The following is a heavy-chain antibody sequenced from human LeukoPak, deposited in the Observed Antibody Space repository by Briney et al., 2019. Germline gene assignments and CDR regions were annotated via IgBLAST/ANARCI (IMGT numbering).Heavy chain of an antibody. CDR3: AAQISSGYES. V-gene: IGHV4-34*01. CDR1: GGSFSGYY. Sequence: KPSETLSLTCAVYGGSFSGYYWSWIRQPPGKGLEWIGEINHSGSTNYNPSLKSRVTIPVDTSKNQFSLKLSSVTAVDTAVYYCAAQISSGYESWGQGTLVTVSS. J-gene: IGHJ5*02. CDR2: INHSGST. D-gene: IGHD3-22*01.